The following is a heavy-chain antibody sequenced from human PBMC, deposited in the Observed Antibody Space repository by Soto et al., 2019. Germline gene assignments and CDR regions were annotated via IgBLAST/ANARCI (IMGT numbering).Heavy chain of an antibody. D-gene: IGHD4-17*01. CDR1: GGSISSSSYY. Sequence: PSETLSLTCTVSGGSISSSSYYWVWIRQPPGKGLEWIGSFYCSGSTYYNPSLKSRVTISVDTTKNQFSLKLSSVTAADTAVYYCVRQGDYGSFGGYYFDYWGQGTLVTVSS. V-gene: IGHV4-39*01. CDR2: FYCSGST. J-gene: IGHJ4*02. CDR3: VRQGDYGSFGGYYFDY.